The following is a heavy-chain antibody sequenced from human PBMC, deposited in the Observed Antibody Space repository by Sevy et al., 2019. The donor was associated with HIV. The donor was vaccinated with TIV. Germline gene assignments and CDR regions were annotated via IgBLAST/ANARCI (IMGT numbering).Heavy chain of an antibody. D-gene: IGHD6-13*01. CDR1: GFPLSGYW. V-gene: IGHV3-74*01. CDR3: AREASSWYGVDY. Sequence: VGSLRLSCAASGFPLSGYWMHWVHQVPGEGLVWVSRLKSVESSTTYADSVKGRFTVSRDNAKNTVYLQMNSLRAEDTGVYYCAREASSWYGVDYWGQGTLVTVSS. J-gene: IGHJ4*02. CDR2: LKSVESST.